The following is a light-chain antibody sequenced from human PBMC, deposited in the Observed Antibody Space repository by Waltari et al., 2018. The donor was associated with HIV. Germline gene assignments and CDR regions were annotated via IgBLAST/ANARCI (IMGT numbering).Light chain of an antibody. CDR2: GKN. CDR1: SLGNYF. Sequence: SSELTQDPAVSVALGQTVRITCQGDSLGNYFASWYQQKPGQAPVLVIYGKNNRPPGIPDLFSVSSSGTTASLIITGAQAEDDADYYCNSRDSSGVVFGGGTKLTVL. CDR3: NSRDSSGVV. J-gene: IGLJ2*01. V-gene: IGLV3-19*01.